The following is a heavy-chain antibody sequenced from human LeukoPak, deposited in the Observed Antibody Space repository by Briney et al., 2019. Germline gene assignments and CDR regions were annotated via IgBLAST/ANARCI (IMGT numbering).Heavy chain of an antibody. CDR3: AKDPTYYYDSSGYGQDY. CDR1: GFTFSNYA. D-gene: IGHD3-22*01. CDR2: ISGSGGST. V-gene: IGHV3-23*01. Sequence: GGSLRLSCAASGFTFSNYAMSWVRQAPGKGLEWVSAISGSGGSTYYADSVKGRFTISRDNSKNTLYLQMNSLRAEDTAVYYCAKDPTYYYDSSGYGQDYWGQGTLVTVSS. J-gene: IGHJ4*02.